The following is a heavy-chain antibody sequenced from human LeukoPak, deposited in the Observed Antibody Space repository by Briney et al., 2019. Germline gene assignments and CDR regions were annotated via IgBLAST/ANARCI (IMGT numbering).Heavy chain of an antibody. Sequence: PSETLSLTCTVSGGSISSYYWSWIRQPAGKGLEWIGRIYTSGSTNYNPSLKSRVTMSVDTSKNQFSLKLSSVTAADTAVYYCARENIVVVPAAISYYYMDVRGKGTTVTVSS. CDR1: GGSISSYY. CDR3: ARENIVVVPAAISYYYMDV. V-gene: IGHV4-4*07. D-gene: IGHD2-2*01. CDR2: IYTSGST. J-gene: IGHJ6*03.